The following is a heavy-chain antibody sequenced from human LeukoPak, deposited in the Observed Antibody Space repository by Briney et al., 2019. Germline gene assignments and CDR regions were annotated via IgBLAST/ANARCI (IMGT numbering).Heavy chain of an antibody. V-gene: IGHV1-2*04. Sequence: ASVKISCKASGYTFTGYYMHWVRQAPGQGLEWMGWINPNSGGTNYAQKFQGWVTMTRATSISTAYMELSRLRSDDTAVYYCAVQTSRAYYGMDVWGKGTTVTVSS. CDR1: GYTFTGYY. J-gene: IGHJ6*04. CDR3: AVQTSRAYYGMDV. CDR2: INPNSGGT.